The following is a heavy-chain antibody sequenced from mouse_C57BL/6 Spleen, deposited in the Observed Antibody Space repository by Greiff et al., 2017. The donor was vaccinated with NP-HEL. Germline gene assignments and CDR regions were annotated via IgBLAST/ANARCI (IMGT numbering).Heavy chain of an antibody. Sequence: QVQLQQSGAELVRPGASVKLSCKASGYTFTDYYINWVKQRPGQGLEWIARIYPGSGNTYYNEKFKGKATLTAEKSSSTAYMQLSSLTSEDSAVYFCARNSNAFAYWGQGTLVTVSA. J-gene: IGHJ3*01. CDR3: ARNSNAFAY. D-gene: IGHD2-5*01. CDR2: IYPGSGNT. V-gene: IGHV1-76*01. CDR1: GYTFTDYY.